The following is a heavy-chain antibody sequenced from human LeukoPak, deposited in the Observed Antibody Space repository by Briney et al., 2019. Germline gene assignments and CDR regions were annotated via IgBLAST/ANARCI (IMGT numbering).Heavy chain of an antibody. J-gene: IGHJ4*02. Sequence: PGGSLRLSCAVSGFTFDDYGVSWVRRAPGKGLEWVSGINWNGGSTGYADSVKGRFTISRDNAKKSVYLKMNSLRGEDTALYYCARDYCGGDCYPFDYWGQGTLVTVSS. CDR3: ARDYCGGDCYPFDY. CDR2: INWNGGST. V-gene: IGHV3-20*04. CDR1: GFTFDDYG. D-gene: IGHD2-21*02.